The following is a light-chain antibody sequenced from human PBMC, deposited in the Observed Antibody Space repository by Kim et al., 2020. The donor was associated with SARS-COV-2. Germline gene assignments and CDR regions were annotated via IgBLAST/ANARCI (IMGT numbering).Light chain of an antibody. CDR2: GAF. J-gene: IGKJ1*01. CDR3: QQYGRSLWT. V-gene: IGKV3-20*01. CDR1: QSVSDTY. Sequence: IVLTQSPGTLFLSPGERATLSCRTSQSVSDTYITWYQQRLGQAPRLLIYGAFMRATGIPDRFSGSGSGTDFTLTISRLEPEDFAVYYCQQYGRSLWTFGQGTKVDIK.